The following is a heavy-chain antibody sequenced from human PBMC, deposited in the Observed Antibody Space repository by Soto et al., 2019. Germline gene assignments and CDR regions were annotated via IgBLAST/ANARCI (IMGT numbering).Heavy chain of an antibody. D-gene: IGHD1-7*01. CDR1: GFTFSSYG. V-gene: IGHV3-23*01. CDR3: AKDRRAGGNYGFYSDF. CDR2: SSATGAGT. J-gene: IGHJ4*02. Sequence: GSLRLSCAASGFTFSSYGMTWVRQAPGKGLEWVSFSSATGAGTYYADSVKGRFTISRDNSNNTLNLQMTSLRADDTAVYYCAKDRRAGGNYGFYSDFWGQGALVTVSS.